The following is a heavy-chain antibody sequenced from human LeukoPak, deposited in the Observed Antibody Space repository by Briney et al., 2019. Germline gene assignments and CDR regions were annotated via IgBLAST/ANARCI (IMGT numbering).Heavy chain of an antibody. D-gene: IGHD1-1*01. Sequence: SGPTLMKPTQTLTLTCTFSGFSLSTRAVDVGWVRQPHRKTLEWLTLIYWNDDKRYRTYLKSRVNITKYTSKNQVILTMTNMDPVDTASYYCALSTTVGSPFDYWGQGTLVTVSS. CDR1: GFSLSTRAVD. CDR3: ALSTTVGSPFDY. V-gene: IGHV2-5*01. J-gene: IGHJ4*02. CDR2: IYWNDDK.